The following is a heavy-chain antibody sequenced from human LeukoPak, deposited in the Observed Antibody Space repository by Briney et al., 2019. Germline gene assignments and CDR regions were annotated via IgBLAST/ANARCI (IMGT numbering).Heavy chain of an antibody. Sequence: GGSLRLSCAASGFTFSNAWMNWVRQAPGRGLEWVSAISGSGGNTYYADSVKGRFTISRDNSKNTLYLQLNSLRAEDTAVYYCAREPRRFGDWGQGTLVTVSS. J-gene: IGHJ4*02. CDR3: AREPRRFGD. CDR2: ISGSGGNT. V-gene: IGHV3-23*01. D-gene: IGHD3-10*01. CDR1: GFTFSNAW.